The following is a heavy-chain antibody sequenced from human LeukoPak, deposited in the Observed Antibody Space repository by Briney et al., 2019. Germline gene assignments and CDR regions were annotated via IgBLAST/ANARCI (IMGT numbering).Heavy chain of an antibody. J-gene: IGHJ6*04. V-gene: IGHV3-48*03. CDR1: GVTLTDHH. D-gene: IGHD3-10*02. CDR2: ISSSGSTI. Sequence: GGSLRLSCAASGVTLTDHHVDWVRQAPGKGLEWVSYISSSGSTIYYADSVKGRFTISRDNAKNSLYLQMNSLRAEDTAVYYCAELGITMIGGVWGKGTTVTISS. CDR3: AELGITMIGGV.